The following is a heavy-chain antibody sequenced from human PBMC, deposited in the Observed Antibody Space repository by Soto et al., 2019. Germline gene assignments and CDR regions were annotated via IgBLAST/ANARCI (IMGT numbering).Heavy chain of an antibody. J-gene: IGHJ5*02. CDR2: ISSSSSSI. Sequence: GGSLRLSCGASGFSFSSYSLNWVRQAPGKGLEWVSSISSSSSSIYYADSVKGRFTISRDNAKNSLYLQMNSLRAEDTAVYYCAREFRFAKDTIMISWLDPWGQGTLVTVYS. CDR1: GFSFSSYS. V-gene: IGHV3-21*01. D-gene: IGHD3-16*01. CDR3: AREFRFAKDTIMISWLDP.